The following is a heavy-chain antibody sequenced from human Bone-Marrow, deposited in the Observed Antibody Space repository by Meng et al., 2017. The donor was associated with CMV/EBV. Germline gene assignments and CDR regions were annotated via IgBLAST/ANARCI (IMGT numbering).Heavy chain of an antibody. CDR2: ISSSGSTI. D-gene: IGHD1-14*01. CDR3: ARDLSRTMNV. Sequence: GGSLRLSCAASGFTFSRSWMNWVRQAPGKGLEWVSYISSSGSTIYYADSVKGRFTISRDNAKNSLYLQMNSLRAEDTAVYYCARDLSRTMNVWGQGTTVTVSS. CDR1: GFTFSRSW. V-gene: IGHV3-48*03. J-gene: IGHJ6*02.